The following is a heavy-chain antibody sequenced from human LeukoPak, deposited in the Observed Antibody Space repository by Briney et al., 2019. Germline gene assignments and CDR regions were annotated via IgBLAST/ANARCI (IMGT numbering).Heavy chain of an antibody. J-gene: IGHJ4*02. CDR2: IKSKTAGGTT. CDR3: TGPPD. V-gene: IGHV3-15*01. Sequence: GGSLRLSCAASGLSVSDAWMSWVRQAPGKGPEWVGRIKSKTAGGTTDYVASVKGRFTISRDESKNTLYLQMNSLSTEDTGVYCCTGPPDWGQGTLVTVSS. CDR1: GLSVSDAW.